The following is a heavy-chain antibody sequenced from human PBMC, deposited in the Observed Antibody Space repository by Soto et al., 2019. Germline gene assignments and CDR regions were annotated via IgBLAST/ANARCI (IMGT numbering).Heavy chain of an antibody. CDR2: IYPADSNT. V-gene: IGHV5-51*01. CDR3: ARGDMLPGYFSFDY. CDR1: GYSFTSYW. D-gene: IGHD3-9*01. J-gene: IGHJ4*02. Sequence: GESLKISCKGSGYSFTSYWIGWVRQMPGKGLEWMGIIYPADSNTRYSPSFQGHVTISADKSISTAYLQWSSLKASDSATYYCARGDMLPGYFSFDYWGKGTQVTVSS.